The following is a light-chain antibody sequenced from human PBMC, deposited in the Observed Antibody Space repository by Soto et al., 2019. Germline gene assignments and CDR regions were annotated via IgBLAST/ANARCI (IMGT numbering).Light chain of an antibody. CDR2: AAS. CDR1: QDIAAY. CDR3: QKAYSFPIT. V-gene: IGKV1D-12*01. Sequence: EIQVTQSQPFVSAFFGERVTSTFRASQDIAAYLAWYQHKPGRAPELLIHAASSLQSGVPSRFSGSGSGTDFTLTINSLQPEDFATYYCQKAYSFPITFGQGTRLEIK. J-gene: IGKJ5*01.